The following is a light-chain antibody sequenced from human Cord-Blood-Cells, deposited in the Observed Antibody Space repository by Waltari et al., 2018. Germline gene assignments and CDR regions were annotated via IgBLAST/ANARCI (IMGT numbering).Light chain of an antibody. Sequence: QSALTQPASVSGSPGQSHTISCTGTSSDVGRYTFFSCYQQHPGKDPKLMIYEGSKRPSGVSNRFSGSKSGNTASLTISGLQAEDEADYYCCSYAGSSTWVFGGGTKLTVL. CDR1: SSDVGRYTF. J-gene: IGLJ3*02. CDR2: EGS. CDR3: CSYAGSSTWV. V-gene: IGLV2-23*01.